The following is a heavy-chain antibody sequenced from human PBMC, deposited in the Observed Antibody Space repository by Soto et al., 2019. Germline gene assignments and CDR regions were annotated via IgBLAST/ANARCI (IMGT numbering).Heavy chain of an antibody. CDR1: GFTFSTYW. J-gene: IGHJ4*02. V-gene: IGHV3-74*01. Sequence: GSLRLSCAASGFTFSTYWMHWVRQAPGKGLVWVSRIKTDGSVTTSADSVKGRFTISRDNAKNTLYLQMNTLRAEDTAVYYCARDLGGSHDYWGRGTLVTVAS. CDR3: ARDLGGSHDY. CDR2: IKTDGSVT. D-gene: IGHD3-16*01.